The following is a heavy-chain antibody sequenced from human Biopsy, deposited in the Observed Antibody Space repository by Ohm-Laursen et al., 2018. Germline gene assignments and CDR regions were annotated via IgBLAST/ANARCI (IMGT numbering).Heavy chain of an antibody. Sequence: SETLSLTCAVYGGSFSGYYWSWIRQPPGKGLEWIGEINHSGSTNYNPSLKSRVTMSVDTSKNQFSLKLSSVTAADTAVYYCARGRLRAVARFDYWGQGTLVTVPS. J-gene: IGHJ4*02. V-gene: IGHV4-34*01. CDR2: INHSGST. CDR3: ARGRLRAVARFDY. CDR1: GGSFSGYY. D-gene: IGHD6-19*01.